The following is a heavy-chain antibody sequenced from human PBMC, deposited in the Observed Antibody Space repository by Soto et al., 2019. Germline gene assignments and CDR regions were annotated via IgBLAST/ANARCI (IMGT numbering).Heavy chain of an antibody. V-gene: IGHV1-8*01. CDR3: ARGPITIFGDEGRGNWFDP. D-gene: IGHD3-3*01. CDR2: MNPNSGNT. CDR1: GYTFTSYY. J-gene: IGHJ5*02. Sequence: ASVKVSCKASGYTFTSYYMNWVREATGQGLECMGWMNPNSGNTGYAQKFQGRVTMTRNTSISTAYMELSSLRSEDTAVYYCARGPITIFGDEGRGNWFDPWGQGTLVTVSS.